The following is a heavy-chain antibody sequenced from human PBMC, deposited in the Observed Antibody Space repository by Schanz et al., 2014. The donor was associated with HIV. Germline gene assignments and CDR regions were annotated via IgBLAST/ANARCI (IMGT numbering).Heavy chain of an antibody. J-gene: IGHJ6*02. CDR3: AKVATWDYYGMDV. V-gene: IGHV3-30*18. CDR2: ISNDGRNK. CDR1: GFTFRSYG. Sequence: QVQLVESGGDVVQPGRSLRLSCAASGFTFRSYGMHWVRQAPGKGLEWVAFISNDGRNKYYADSVKGRFTISRDSSRNTLYLQMNSLRAEDTAVYYCAKVATWDYYGMDVWGQGTMVTVSS.